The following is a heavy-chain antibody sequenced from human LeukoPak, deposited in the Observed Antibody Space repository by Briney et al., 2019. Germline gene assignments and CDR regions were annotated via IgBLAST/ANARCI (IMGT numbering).Heavy chain of an antibody. CDR3: AKDTDVVVPEYFQY. V-gene: IGHV3-23*01. D-gene: IGHD2-15*01. CDR2: ISGSGGST. Sequence: PGMSLRLSCAASGFIFSSHGMHWVRQAPGKGLEWVSAISGSGGSTYYADSVKGRFTVSRDNSENTLFLQMNSLRAEDTAIYYCAKDTDVVVPEYFQYWGQGTLVIVSS. J-gene: IGHJ1*01. CDR1: GFIFSSHG.